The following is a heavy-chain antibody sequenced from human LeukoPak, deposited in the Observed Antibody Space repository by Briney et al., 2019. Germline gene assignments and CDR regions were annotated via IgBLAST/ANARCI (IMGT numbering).Heavy chain of an antibody. J-gene: IGHJ4*02. D-gene: IGHD5-18*01. CDR1: GFTFSSYS. V-gene: IGHV3-21*01. CDR2: ISNSSSYI. Sequence: GGSLRLSCAASGFTFSSYSMNWVRQAPGKGLEWVSSISNSSSYIYYADSVKGRFTISRDNAKNSLYLQMNSLRAEDTAVYYCAREGYSYGYYFDYWGQGTLVTVSS. CDR3: AREGYSYGYYFDY.